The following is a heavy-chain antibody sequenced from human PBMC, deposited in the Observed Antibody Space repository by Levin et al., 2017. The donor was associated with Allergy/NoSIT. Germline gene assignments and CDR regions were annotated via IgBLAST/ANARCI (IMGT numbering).Heavy chain of an antibody. CDR3: TRLSSSSPY. D-gene: IGHD6-13*01. CDR2: IRSKANSYAT. Sequence: TGGSLRLSCAASGFTFSGSAMHWVRQASGKGLEWVGRIRSKANSYATAYAASVKGRFTISRDDSKNTAYLQMNSLKTEDTAVYYCTRLSSSSPYWGQGTLVTVSS. J-gene: IGHJ4*02. CDR1: GFTFSGSA. V-gene: IGHV3-73*01.